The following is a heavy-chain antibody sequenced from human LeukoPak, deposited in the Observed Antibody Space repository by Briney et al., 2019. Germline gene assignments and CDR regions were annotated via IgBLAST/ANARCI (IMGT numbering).Heavy chain of an antibody. V-gene: IGHV3-43*02. D-gene: IGHD5-18*01. CDR3: AKDMGYSVQPPVDP. CDR1: GFTFNDYA. Sequence: QAGGSLRLSCAASGFTFNDYAMHWVRHAPGKGLEWVSLISGDGGSTYYADSVKGRFTISRDNSKNSLYLQMNSLRTEDTALYYCAKDMGYSVQPPVDPWGQGTLVTVSS. CDR2: ISGDGGST. J-gene: IGHJ5*02.